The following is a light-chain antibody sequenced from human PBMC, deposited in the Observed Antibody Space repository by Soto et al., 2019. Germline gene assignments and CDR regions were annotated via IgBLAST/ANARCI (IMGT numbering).Light chain of an antibody. J-gene: IGKJ1*01. Sequence: DVQMTQSPATLSSSVGDRVTITCRASQSISVWLAWYQQQAGQAPNLLIYKASRLESGVPSRFSGSGSETEFTLTISGLQPGDSATYYCQQYNSYSPTFGQGTKVDIK. V-gene: IGKV1-5*03. CDR2: KAS. CDR1: QSISVW. CDR3: QQYNSYSPT.